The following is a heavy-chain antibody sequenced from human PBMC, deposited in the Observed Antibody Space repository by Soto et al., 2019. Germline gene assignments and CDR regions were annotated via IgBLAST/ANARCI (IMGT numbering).Heavy chain of an antibody. V-gene: IGHV3-9*01. D-gene: IGHD2-2*01. J-gene: IGHJ4*02. CDR3: ARSLIVVVPAALDY. CDR2: ISWDSGSI. Sequence: EVQLVESGGGLVQPGRSLRLSCAASGFTFDDYAMHWVRQAPGKGLEWVSGISWDSGSIGYADSVKGRFTISRDNAKNSLYLQMNSLRAEDTALYYCARSLIVVVPAALDYWGQGTLVTVSS. CDR1: GFTFDDYA.